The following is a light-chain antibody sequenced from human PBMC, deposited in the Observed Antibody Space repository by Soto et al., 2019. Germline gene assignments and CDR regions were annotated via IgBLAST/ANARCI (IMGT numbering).Light chain of an antibody. V-gene: IGKV3-20*01. J-gene: IGKJ1*01. CDR2: ATS. Sequence: IVLTHSPGTLSLSPWETATLSCRASQTVSNSFLRWYQQRPVQAPRLLMIATSKTAPGIPDRFSGSGSGTDFTLTISRLEPEDFAVYYCQEYGTSRTFGQGTKVDIK. CDR1: QTVSNSF. CDR3: QEYGTSRT.